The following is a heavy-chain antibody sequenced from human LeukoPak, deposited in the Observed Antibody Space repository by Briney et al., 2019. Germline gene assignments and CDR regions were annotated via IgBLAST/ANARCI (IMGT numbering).Heavy chain of an antibody. CDR3: VGHCTSCARYFDL. V-gene: IGHV3-73*01. D-gene: IGHD2-2*01. CDR1: GFTFTGSA. CDR2: IRSKVDNYAT. J-gene: IGHJ2*01. Sequence: GGSLRLSCAASGFTFTGSAMHWVRQASGKGLEWVGNIRSKVDNYATGYAASVKGRFTISRDDSQNTAYLQLNSLKTEDTAVYYCVGHCTSCARYFDLWGRGTLVTVSS.